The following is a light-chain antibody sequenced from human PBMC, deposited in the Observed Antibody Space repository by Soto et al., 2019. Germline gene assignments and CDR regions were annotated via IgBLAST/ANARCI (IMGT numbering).Light chain of an antibody. CDR2: DAS. Sequence: EIVLTQSPATLSLSPGERATLSCRASQSVGGYLAWYQQKPGQAPRLLIYDASNRAPGVPARFSGSGSGTDFTLTLTGLDPEDFVVYYCQQRSNWPPMYTFGQGTKLEIK. CDR1: QSVGGY. CDR3: QQRSNWPPMYT. J-gene: IGKJ2*01. V-gene: IGKV3-11*01.